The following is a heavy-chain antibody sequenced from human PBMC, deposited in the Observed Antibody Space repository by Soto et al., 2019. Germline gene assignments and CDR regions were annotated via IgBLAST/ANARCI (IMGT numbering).Heavy chain of an antibody. CDR2: IYGGGTT. CDR1: GFAVSSKY. J-gene: IGHJ4*02. Sequence: EVQLVESGGGLIQPGGSLRLSCAASGFAVSSKYMTWVRQAPGKGLEWVSVIYGGGTTYYADSLKRRFTISRDTSKNTLYLQMNSLRDEDTAVYYCVQTTGWPGFDFWGQGTLVTVSS. V-gene: IGHV3-53*01. D-gene: IGHD6-19*01. CDR3: VQTTGWPGFDF.